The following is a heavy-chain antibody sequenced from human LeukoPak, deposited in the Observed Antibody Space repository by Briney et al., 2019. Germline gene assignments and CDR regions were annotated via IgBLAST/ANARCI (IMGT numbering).Heavy chain of an antibody. J-gene: IGHJ5*02. CDR3: AKGGYDFWSDYPRFDP. CDR1: GFTFGRYA. V-gene: IGHV3-23*01. D-gene: IGHD3-3*01. Sequence: QPGGSLRLSWAAAGFTFGRYAIGCVRQTPGEGLGWGSAISGSGGSTYYADSVKGRFTISRDNSKKTLYLQMNSLRAEDTAVYYCAKGGYDFWSDYPRFDPWGQGTLVTVSS. CDR2: ISGSGGST.